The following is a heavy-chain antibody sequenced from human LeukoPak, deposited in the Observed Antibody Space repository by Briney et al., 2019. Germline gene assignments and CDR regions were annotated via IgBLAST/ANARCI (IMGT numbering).Heavy chain of an antibody. CDR3: ARATDLRGYLYYFDY. V-gene: IGHV1-69*05. CDR2: IIPIFGTA. J-gene: IGHJ4*02. Sequence: SVKVSCKASGGTFSSYAISWVRQAPGQGLEWMGGIIPIFGTANYAQRFQGRVTITTDESTSTAYMELSSLRSEDTAVYYCARATDLRGYLYYFDYWGQGTLVTVSS. D-gene: IGHD3-16*02. CDR1: GGTFSSYA.